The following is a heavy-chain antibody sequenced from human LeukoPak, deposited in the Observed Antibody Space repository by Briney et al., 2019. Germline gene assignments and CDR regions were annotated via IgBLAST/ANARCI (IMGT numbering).Heavy chain of an antibody. CDR2: ISYDGSNK. D-gene: IGHD5-18*01. Sequence: PGGSLRLSCAPSGFHVSTYYMSWVRQAPGKGLEWVAVISYDGSNKYYADSVKGRFTISRDNSKNTLYLQMNSLRAEDTAVYYCARGSSTAMVDRAFDIWGQGTMVTVSS. V-gene: IGHV3-30-3*01. CDR1: GFHVSTYY. CDR3: ARGSSTAMVDRAFDI. J-gene: IGHJ3*02.